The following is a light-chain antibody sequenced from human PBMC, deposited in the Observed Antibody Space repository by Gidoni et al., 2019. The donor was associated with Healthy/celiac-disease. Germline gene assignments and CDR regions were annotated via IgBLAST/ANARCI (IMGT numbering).Light chain of an antibody. V-gene: IGKV1-39*01. J-gene: IGKJ1*01. Sequence: DIQMTQPPSSLPASVGDRVTITCRASQSISSYLNWYQQKPGKAPKLLIYAASSLQSGVPSRFSGSGSGTDFTLTISSLQTEDLATYDCQQSYSTPWTCGQXTKEEIK. CDR1: QSISSY. CDR2: AAS. CDR3: QQSYSTPWT.